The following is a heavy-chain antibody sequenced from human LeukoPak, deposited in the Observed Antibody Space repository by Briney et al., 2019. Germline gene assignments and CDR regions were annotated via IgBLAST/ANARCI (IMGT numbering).Heavy chain of an antibody. CDR1: VGSVSSSSYY. J-gene: IGHJ4*02. Sequence: PSETLSLTCTVSVGSVSSSSYYWGWIRQPPGKGREWIGTIYYSGSTYYNPSLKSRVTMSVDTSENQFSLRLSSVTAADTAVYFCARHERWLQFLLDYWGQGTLVTVSS. CDR3: ARHERWLQFLLDY. CDR2: IYYSGST. D-gene: IGHD5-24*01. V-gene: IGHV4-39*01.